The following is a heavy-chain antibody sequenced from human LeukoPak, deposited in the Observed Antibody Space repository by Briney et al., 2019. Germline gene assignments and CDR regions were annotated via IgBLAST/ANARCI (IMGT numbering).Heavy chain of an antibody. V-gene: IGHV3-48*03. CDR1: GFTFSYYE. J-gene: IGHJ4*02. D-gene: IGHD6-13*01. Sequence: PGGSLRLSCAASGFTFSYYEMNWVRQAPGKGVEWVSYISNSGATIYYAYSVKGRITISRNNAKRSLFLQIDSLRDEETGVEFCARATFSSSGHSYWGQGTLVTVSS. CDR2: ISNSGATI. CDR3: ARATFSSSGHSY.